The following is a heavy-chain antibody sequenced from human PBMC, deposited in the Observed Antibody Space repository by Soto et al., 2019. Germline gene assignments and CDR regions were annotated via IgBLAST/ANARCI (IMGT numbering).Heavy chain of an antibody. CDR2: IIPIFGTA. V-gene: IGHV1-69*13. J-gene: IGHJ6*02. CDR3: AINPAYGGKVNYYYGMDV. Sequence: ASVKVSCKASGGTFSSYAISWVRQAPGQGLEWMGGIIPIFGTANYAQKFQGRVTITADESTSTAYMELSSLRSEDTAVYYCAINPAYGGKVNYYYGMDVWGQGTTVTV. CDR1: GGTFSSYA. D-gene: IGHD4-17*01.